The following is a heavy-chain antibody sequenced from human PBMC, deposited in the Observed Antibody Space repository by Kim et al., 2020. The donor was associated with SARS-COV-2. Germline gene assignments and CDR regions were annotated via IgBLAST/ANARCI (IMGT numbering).Heavy chain of an antibody. CDR1: GGSISSYY. Sequence: SETLSLTCTVSGGSISSYYWSWIRQPPGKGLEWIGYIYYSGSTNYNPSLKSRVTISVDTSKNQFSLKLSSVTAADTAVYYCARTIRYQLPPDRYYYYGMDVWGQGTTVTVSS. CDR2: IYYSGST. J-gene: IGHJ6*02. V-gene: IGHV4-59*01. CDR3: ARTIRYQLPPDRYYYYGMDV. D-gene: IGHD2-2*01.